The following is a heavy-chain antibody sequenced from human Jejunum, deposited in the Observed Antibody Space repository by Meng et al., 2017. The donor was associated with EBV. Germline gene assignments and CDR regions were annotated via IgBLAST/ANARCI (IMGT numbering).Heavy chain of an antibody. V-gene: IGHV7-4-1*02. D-gene: IGHD1-26*01. Sequence: QVELLQSGSELRKPGASVKISCKTSGYTFTNYAMNWVRQAPGQGLEWMAWINTKTGNPAYAQGFTGRFVFSLDMSVTTIYLQISSLEAEDTAIYYCARAVVGSTSLDYWGQGTLVTVSS. CDR3: ARAVVGSTSLDY. CDR1: GYTFTNYA. CDR2: INTKTGNP. J-gene: IGHJ4*02.